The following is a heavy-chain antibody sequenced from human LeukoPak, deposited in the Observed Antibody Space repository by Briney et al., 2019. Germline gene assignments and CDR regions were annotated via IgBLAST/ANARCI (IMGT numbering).Heavy chain of an antibody. D-gene: IGHD6-6*01. V-gene: IGHV3-48*03. J-gene: IGHJ6*03. CDR2: ISSSGSTI. Sequence: GGSLRLSCAASGFTFSSYEMNWVRQAPGKGLEWVSYISSSGSTIYYADSVKGRFTISRDNAKNSLYLQMNSLRAEDTAVYYCAREGLRSSDLNYYYYYMDVWGKGTTVTVSS. CDR1: GFTFSSYE. CDR3: AREGLRSSDLNYYYYYMDV.